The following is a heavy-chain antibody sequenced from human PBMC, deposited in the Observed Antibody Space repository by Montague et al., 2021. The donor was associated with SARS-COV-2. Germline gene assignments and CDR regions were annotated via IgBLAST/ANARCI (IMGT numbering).Heavy chain of an antibody. CDR3: ARGLEYRCSSYQYYYSMDV. CDR1: GISVSTNY. J-gene: IGHJ6*02. CDR2: IDSGGTT. Sequence: SLRLSCAASGISVSTNYMTWVRQAPGKGLEWVSVIDSGGTTYYADSGKCRFTMSRDNSKNTVYRQMISLRAEDTALYYCARGLEYRCSSYQYYYSMDVWGQGTAVTVSS. D-gene: IGHD6-6*01. V-gene: IGHV3-53*01.